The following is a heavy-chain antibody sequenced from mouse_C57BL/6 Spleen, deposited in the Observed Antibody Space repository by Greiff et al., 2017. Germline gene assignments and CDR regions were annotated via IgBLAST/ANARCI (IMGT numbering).Heavy chain of an antibody. Sequence: VKLQQPGTELVKPGASVKLSCKASGYTFTSYWMHWVKQRPGQGLEWIGNINPSNGGTNYNEKFKSKATLTVDKSSSTAYMQLSSLTSEDSAVYYCARGYGSSYWYFDVWGTGTTVTVSS. CDR3: ARGYGSSYWYFDV. CDR2: INPSNGGT. CDR1: GYTFTSYW. V-gene: IGHV1-53*01. D-gene: IGHD1-1*01. J-gene: IGHJ1*03.